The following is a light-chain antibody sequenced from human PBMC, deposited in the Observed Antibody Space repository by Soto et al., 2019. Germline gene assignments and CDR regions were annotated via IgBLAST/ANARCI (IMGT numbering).Light chain of an antibody. CDR3: CSYTTCYTRQIC. J-gene: IGLJ1*01. CDR1: SSDVGGYNY. V-gene: IGLV2-14*03. CDR2: DVS. Sequence: QSVLTQPASVSGSPGQSITISCTGTSSDVGGYNYVSWYQQHPGKAPKFMIYDVSSRPSGVSNRFSGSKSGNTASLTISGLQAVDEADYYCCSYTTCYTRQICFGTGTKVTVL.